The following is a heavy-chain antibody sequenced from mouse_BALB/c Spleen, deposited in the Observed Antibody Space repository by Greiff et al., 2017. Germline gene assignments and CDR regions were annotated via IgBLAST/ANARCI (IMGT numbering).Heavy chain of an antibody. CDR3: ARGRGNYEDAMDY. CDR1: GFNIKDTY. V-gene: IGHV14-3*02. D-gene: IGHD2-1*01. CDR2: IDPANGNT. J-gene: IGHJ4*01. Sequence: EVKLMESGAELVKPGASVKLSCTASGFNIKDTYMHWVKQRPEQGLEWIGRIDPANGNTKYDPKFQGKATITADTSSNTAYLQLSSLTSEDTAVYYCARGRGNYEDAMDYWGQGTSVTVSS.